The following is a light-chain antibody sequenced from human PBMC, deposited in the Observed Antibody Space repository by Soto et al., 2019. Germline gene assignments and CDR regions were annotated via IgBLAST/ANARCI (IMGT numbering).Light chain of an antibody. J-gene: IGKJ1*01. CDR2: GAA. CDR1: QSVFSS. CDR3: QQYHNWQA. Sequence: EIVMTQSRATLSVTPGQRATLSCRASQSVFSSLAWYQQKPGQAPRLLIYGAATRATGIPARFSGSGSGTEFTLTISRLQSEDFAVYYCQQYHNWQASGQGGKVDIK. V-gene: IGKV3-15*01.